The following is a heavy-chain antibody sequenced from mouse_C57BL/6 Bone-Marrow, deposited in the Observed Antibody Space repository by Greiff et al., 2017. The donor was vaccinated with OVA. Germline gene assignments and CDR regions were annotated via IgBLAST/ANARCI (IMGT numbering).Heavy chain of an antibody. V-gene: IGHV1-72*01. CDR2: IAPNSGGT. J-gene: IGHJ4*01. D-gene: IGHD3-2*02. Sequence: QVQLQQPGAELVKPGASVKLSCKASGYTFTSYWMHWVKQRPGRGLEWIGRIAPNSGGTTYNEKFKSKATLTVDKPSSPAYMQLSSLTSEDSEVYYCARRELRLHYAMDYWGQGTSVTVSS. CDR1: GYTFTSYW. CDR3: ARRELRLHYAMDY.